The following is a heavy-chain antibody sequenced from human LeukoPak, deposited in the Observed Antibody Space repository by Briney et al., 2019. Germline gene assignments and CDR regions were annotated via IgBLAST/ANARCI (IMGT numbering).Heavy chain of an antibody. CDR1: GFTFSACS. D-gene: IGHD6-19*01. V-gene: IGHV3-21*01. Sequence: GGSLRLSCAASGFTFSACSMNWVRPAPGTGLEWVSVISSDSAYIYYADSVKGRFTASRDNAKNSLSLHMSSRRAEDTAVYYCARDGTGWSRDYWGQGTLVTVSS. CDR3: ARDGTGWSRDY. J-gene: IGHJ4*02. CDR2: ISSDSAYI.